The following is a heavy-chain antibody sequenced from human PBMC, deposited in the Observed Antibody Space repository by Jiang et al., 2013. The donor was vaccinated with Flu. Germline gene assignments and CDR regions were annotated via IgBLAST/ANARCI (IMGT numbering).Heavy chain of an antibody. Sequence: VKPTQTLTLTCTFSGFSLSTSGMCVSWIRQPPGKALEWLALIDWDDDKYYSTSLKTRLTISKDTSKNQVVLTMTNMDPVDTATYYCARSTTVTTPQLYYFDYWGQGTLVTVSS. CDR2: IDWDDDK. V-gene: IGHV2-70*01. J-gene: IGHJ4*02. D-gene: IGHD4-17*01. CDR3: ARSTTVTTPQLYYFDY. CDR1: GFSLSTSGMC.